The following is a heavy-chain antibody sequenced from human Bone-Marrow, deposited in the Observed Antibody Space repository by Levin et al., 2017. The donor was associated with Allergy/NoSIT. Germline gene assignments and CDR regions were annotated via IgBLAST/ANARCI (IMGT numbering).Heavy chain of an antibody. V-gene: IGHV4-31*03. Sequence: SETLSLTCTVSGGSISSANYYWTWIRQHPGRGLEWIGYIYYSGSTSYNPSLKSRVTISVHTSKKQFSLKLTSVTAADTAVYYCARAAVLTYFDYWGQGTLVTVSS. J-gene: IGHJ4*02. CDR2: IYYSGST. D-gene: IGHD6-13*01. CDR3: ARAAVLTYFDY. CDR1: GGSISSANYY.